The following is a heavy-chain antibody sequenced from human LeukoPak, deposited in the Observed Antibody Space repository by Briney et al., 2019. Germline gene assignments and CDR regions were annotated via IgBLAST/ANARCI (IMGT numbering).Heavy chain of an antibody. J-gene: IGHJ5*02. CDR2: INHSGST. D-gene: IGHD2-15*01. V-gene: IGHV4-34*01. CDR3: ARHSAVAGEFDP. Sequence: SETLSLTCAVYGGSFSGYYWSWIRQPPGKGLEWIGEINHSGSTNYNPSLKSRVTISVDTSKNQFSLKLSSVTAADTAVYYCARHSAVAGEFDPWDQGTLVTVSS. CDR1: GGSFSGYY.